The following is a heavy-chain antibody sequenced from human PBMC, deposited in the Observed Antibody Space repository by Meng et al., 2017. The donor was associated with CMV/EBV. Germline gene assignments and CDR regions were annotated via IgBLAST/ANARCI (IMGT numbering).Heavy chain of an antibody. V-gene: IGHV3-9*01. CDR2: ISWNSGSI. J-gene: IGHJ3*02. Sequence: GGSLRLSCAASGFTFADYAMHWVRQAPGKGLEWVSGISWNSGSIGYADSVKGRFTISRDNAKNSLYLQMNSLRAEDTALYYCAKDRGSRSAAIINAFDIWGQGTMVTVSS. D-gene: IGHD2-2*01. CDR1: GFTFADYA. CDR3: AKDRGSRSAAIINAFDI.